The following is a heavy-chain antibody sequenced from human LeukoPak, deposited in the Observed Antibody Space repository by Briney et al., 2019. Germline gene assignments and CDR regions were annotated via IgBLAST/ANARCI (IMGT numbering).Heavy chain of an antibody. D-gene: IGHD3-9*01. CDR1: GFTFSNAW. CDR3: TTGCITIFMGPDY. V-gene: IGHV3-15*01. CDR2: IKSKTDGGTT. Sequence: GSLRLSCAASGFTFSNAWMSWVRQAPGKGLEWVGRIKSKTDGGTTDYAAPVKGRFTISRDDSKNTLYLQMNSLKTEDTAVYYCTTGCITIFMGPDYWGQGTLVTVSS. J-gene: IGHJ4*02.